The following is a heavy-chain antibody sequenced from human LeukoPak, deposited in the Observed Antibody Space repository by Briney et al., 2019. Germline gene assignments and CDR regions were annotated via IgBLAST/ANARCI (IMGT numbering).Heavy chain of an antibody. CDR2: INPNSGGT. CDR3: ARRYFVSGSYHTDY. Sequence: ASVKVSCKASGGTFSSYAISWVRQAPGQGLEWMGWINPNSGGTNYAQKFQGRVTMTRDTSITTAYMELSRLRSDDTAVYYCARRYFVSGSYHTDYWGQGTLVTVSS. CDR1: GGTFSSYA. V-gene: IGHV1-2*02. J-gene: IGHJ4*02. D-gene: IGHD3-10*01.